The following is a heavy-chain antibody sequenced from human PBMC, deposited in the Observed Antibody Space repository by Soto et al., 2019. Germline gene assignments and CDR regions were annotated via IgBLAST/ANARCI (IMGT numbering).Heavy chain of an antibody. CDR1: GGSISRSYW. J-gene: IGHJ6*02. V-gene: IGHV4-4*02. CDR3: ARDTNQWESLGHGMDV. Sequence: SETLSLTCAVSGGSISRSYWWSWVRQFPGKGLEWIGEIHHSGSTNYNPSLKSRVIMSVDKSKNQFSLELTSVIGAGTADYYCARDTNQWESLGHGMDVWGQGTTVTVSS. CDR2: IHHSGST. D-gene: IGHD1-26*01.